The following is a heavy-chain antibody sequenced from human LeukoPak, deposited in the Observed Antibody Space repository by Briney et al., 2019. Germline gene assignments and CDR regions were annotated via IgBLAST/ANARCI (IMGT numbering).Heavy chain of an antibody. V-gene: IGHV3-23*01. CDR1: GFTFSSYA. CDR2: ISGSGGRT. Sequence: GGSLRLSCAASGFTFSSYAMSWVRQAPGKGLEWVSAISGSGGRTYYADSVKGRFTISRDNSKNTLYLQMNSLRAEDTAVYYCAKDLGYCSGGSCYSGLHWFDPWGQGTLVTVSS. J-gene: IGHJ5*02. D-gene: IGHD2-15*01. CDR3: AKDLGYCSGGSCYSGLHWFDP.